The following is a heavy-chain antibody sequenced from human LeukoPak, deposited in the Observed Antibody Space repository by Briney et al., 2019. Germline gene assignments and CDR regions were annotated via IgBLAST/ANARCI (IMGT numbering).Heavy chain of an antibody. J-gene: IGHJ4*02. CDR3: ARDRYNSGYGDY. V-gene: IGHV3-30-3*01. CDR1: GFTFSSYA. D-gene: IGHD5-12*01. Sequence: GRSLRLSCAASGFTFSSYAMHWVRQAPGKGLEWVAVISYDGSNKYYADSVKGRFTVSRDNSKDTLYLQMNNLRAEDTVVYYCARDRYNSGYGDYWGQGTLVTVSS. CDR2: ISYDGSNK.